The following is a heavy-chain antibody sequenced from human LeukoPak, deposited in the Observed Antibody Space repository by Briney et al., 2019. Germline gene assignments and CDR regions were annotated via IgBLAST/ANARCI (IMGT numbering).Heavy chain of an antibody. D-gene: IGHD5-24*01. J-gene: IGHJ6*02. Sequence: PSETLSLTCTVSGGSISSSSYYWGWIRQPPGKGLEWIGSIYYSGSTYYNPSLKSRVTISLDTSKNQFSLRLSSVTAADTAAYYCARDVEKATPYYYIMDVWGQGTTVTVSS. CDR1: GGSISSSSYY. CDR2: IYYSGST. CDR3: ARDVEKATPYYYIMDV. V-gene: IGHV4-39*07.